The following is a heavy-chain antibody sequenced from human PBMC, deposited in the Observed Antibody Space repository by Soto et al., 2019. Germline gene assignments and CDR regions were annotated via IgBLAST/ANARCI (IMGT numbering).Heavy chain of an antibody. Sequence: ATVKVSCKASGYTFTSYDINWVRQATGQGLERMGWMNPNSGNTGYAQKFQGRVTMTRNTSISTAYMELSSLRSEDTAVYYCARALPGIAVNWFDPWGQGTLVTVSS. V-gene: IGHV1-8*01. CDR1: GYTFTSYD. J-gene: IGHJ5*02. CDR2: MNPNSGNT. CDR3: ARALPGIAVNWFDP. D-gene: IGHD6-19*01.